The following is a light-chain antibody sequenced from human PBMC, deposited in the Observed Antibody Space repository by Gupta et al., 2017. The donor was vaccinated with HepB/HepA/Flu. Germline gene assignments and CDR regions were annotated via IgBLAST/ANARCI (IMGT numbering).Light chain of an antibody. CDR2: GNS. CDR3: QSYDSSLGV. V-gene: IGLV1-40*01. J-gene: IGLJ1*01. CDR1: SSNIGAGYD. Sequence: GTISCTGSSSNIGAGYDVHWYQQLPGTAPKLLIYGNSNRPSGVPDRFSGSKSGTSASLAITGLQAEDEADYYCQSYDSSLGVFGTGTKVTVL.